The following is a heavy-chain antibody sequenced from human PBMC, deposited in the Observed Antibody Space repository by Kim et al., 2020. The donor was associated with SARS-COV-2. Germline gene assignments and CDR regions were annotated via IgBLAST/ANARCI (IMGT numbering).Heavy chain of an antibody. CDR1: GYTFTSYA. CDR2: INTNTGNP. CDR3: AREQRYCSSTSCYIYSNYYYYYGMDV. J-gene: IGHJ6*02. V-gene: IGHV7-4-1*02. D-gene: IGHD2-2*02. Sequence: ASVKVSCKASGYTFTSYAMNWVRQAPGQGLEWMGWINTNTGNPTYAQGFTGRFVFSLDTSVSTAYLQISSLKAEDTAVYYCAREQRYCSSTSCYIYSNYYYYYGMDVWGQGTTVTVSS.